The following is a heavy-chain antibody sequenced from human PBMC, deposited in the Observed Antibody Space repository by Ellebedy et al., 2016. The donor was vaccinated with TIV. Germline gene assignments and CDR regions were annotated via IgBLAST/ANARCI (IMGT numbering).Heavy chain of an antibody. CDR2: MFTSGSP. CDR3: ARGRGLAAAAYNWFNP. Sequence: SETLSLXXTVSGGSINNYYWSWIRQPAEKGLEWIGRMFTSGSPDYRPSLRGRVTMSIDTSKNQFSLKLSSVTAADTAVYYCARGRGLAAAAYNWFNPWGQGTLVTVSS. D-gene: IGHD6-13*01. J-gene: IGHJ5*02. V-gene: IGHV4-4*07. CDR1: GGSINNYY.